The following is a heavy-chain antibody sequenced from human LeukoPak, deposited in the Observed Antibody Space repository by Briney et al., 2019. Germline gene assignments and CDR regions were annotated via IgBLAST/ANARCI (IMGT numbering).Heavy chain of an antibody. CDR1: GYTFTGYY. CDR2: IIPIFGTA. D-gene: IGHD6-13*01. CDR3: ARDQGIAAAGTWAFDI. Sequence: ASVKVSCKASGYTFTGYYMHWVRQAPGQGLEWMGGIIPIFGTANYAQKFQGRVTITADKSTSTAYMELSSLRSEDTAVYYCARDQGIAAAGTWAFDIWGQGTMVTVSS. V-gene: IGHV1-69*06. J-gene: IGHJ3*02.